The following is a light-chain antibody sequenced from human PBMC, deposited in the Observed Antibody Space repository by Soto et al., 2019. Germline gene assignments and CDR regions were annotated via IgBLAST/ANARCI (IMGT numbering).Light chain of an antibody. CDR2: WAS. Sequence: DIVMTQSPDSLAVSLGERATINCKSSQSVLYSSNNKNYLDWYQQKPGQPPKLLIYWASTRESGVPDRFSGSGSGTDFTLTISSLQAEDVAVYYCQQYYSTPFGPGTKVDIK. V-gene: IGKV4-1*01. CDR3: QQYYSTP. J-gene: IGKJ3*01. CDR1: QSVLYSSNNKNY.